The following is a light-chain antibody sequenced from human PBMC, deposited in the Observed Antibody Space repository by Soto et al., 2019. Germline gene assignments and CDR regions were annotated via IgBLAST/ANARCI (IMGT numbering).Light chain of an antibody. Sequence: EIVLTQSPGTLSLSPGERATLSCRASQSVSSSYLAWYQQKPGQAPRLLIYGASSRATGIPDRFSGSGSGTDFTLTISRLEPEEFAVYYCQQYDSSRTFGPGTKVDIK. CDR2: GAS. CDR3: QQYDSSRT. V-gene: IGKV3-20*01. J-gene: IGKJ3*01. CDR1: QSVSSSY.